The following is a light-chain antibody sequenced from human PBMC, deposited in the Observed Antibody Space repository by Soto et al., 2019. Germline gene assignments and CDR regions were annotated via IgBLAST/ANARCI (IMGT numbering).Light chain of an antibody. V-gene: IGKV3-11*01. CDR2: DAS. CDR3: QQRRNWPIT. J-gene: IGKJ5*01. Sequence: EIVLTQSPATLSLSPGERATLSCRASQNLNIYLAWYQQKPGQAPRLLIYDASNRATDIPARFSGSGSETDFTLTISSLEPEDFAVYYCQQRRNWPITFGQGTRLDIK. CDR1: QNLNIY.